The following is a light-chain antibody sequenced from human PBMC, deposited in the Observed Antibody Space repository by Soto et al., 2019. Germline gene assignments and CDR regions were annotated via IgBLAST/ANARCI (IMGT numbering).Light chain of an antibody. CDR1: QRVSSY. CDR3: QRRGNSPLT. Sequence: TLSLSPGERATLSCRASQRVSSYLAWYQQRPGQAPRLLIYDGSSRATGIPARFSGSGFGTDFTLTIASLEPEDFAVYYCQRRGNSPLTFGGRSNVDI. J-gene: IGKJ4*01. CDR2: DGS. V-gene: IGKV3-11*01.